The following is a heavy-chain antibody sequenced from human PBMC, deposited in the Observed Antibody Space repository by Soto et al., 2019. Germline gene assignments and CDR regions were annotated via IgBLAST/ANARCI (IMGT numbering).Heavy chain of an antibody. V-gene: IGHV3-23*01. CDR2: IGGSGSNT. CDR1: GFTFSTYA. J-gene: IGHJ4*02. CDR3: AKPAGAMSYFDY. Sequence: PGGSLRLSCAASGFTFSTYAMTWVRQAPGKGLEWVSAIGGSGSNTYYADSVKGRFTISRDNSQNTLYLQMNSLRAEDTAVYYCAKPAGAMSYFDYWGQGTLVTVSS. D-gene: IGHD2-2*01.